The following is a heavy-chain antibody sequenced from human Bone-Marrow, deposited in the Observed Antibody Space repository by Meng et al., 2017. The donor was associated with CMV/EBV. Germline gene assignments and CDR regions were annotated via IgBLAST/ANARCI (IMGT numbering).Heavy chain of an antibody. D-gene: IGHD4-23*01. CDR2: ITWNSGSI. V-gene: IGHV3-9*01. CDR3: AKDMFPTTVISKPDY. CDR1: GFTFDDYA. Sequence: GGSLRLSCSASGFTFDDYAMHWVRQAPGKGLEWVSGITWNSGSIGYADSVKGRFAISRDNAKNSLYLQMNSLRAEDTALYYCAKDMFPTTVISKPDYWGQGTLVTFAS. J-gene: IGHJ4*02.